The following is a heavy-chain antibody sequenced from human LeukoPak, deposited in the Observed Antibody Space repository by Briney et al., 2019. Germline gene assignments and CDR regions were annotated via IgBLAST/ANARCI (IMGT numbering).Heavy chain of an antibody. V-gene: IGHV3-30*02. D-gene: IGHD6-19*01. CDR3: AKELFLEQWLVRHPSMDV. CDR1: GFTFSSYG. J-gene: IGHJ6*04. CDR2: IRYDGSNK. Sequence: PGGSLRLSCAPSGFTFSSYGMHWVRQAPGKGLEWVAFIRYDGSNKYYADSVKGRFTISRDNSKNTLYLQMNSLRAEDTAVYYCAKELFLEQWLVRHPSMDVWGKGTTVTISS.